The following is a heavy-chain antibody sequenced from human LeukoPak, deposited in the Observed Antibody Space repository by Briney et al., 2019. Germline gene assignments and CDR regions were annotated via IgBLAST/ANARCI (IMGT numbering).Heavy chain of an antibody. CDR3: AKQGYYYDSSGYYLGAFDI. CDR1: GFTFSSYA. J-gene: IGHJ3*02. Sequence: GGSLRLSCAASGFTFSSYAMSWVRQAPGKGLEWVSAISGSGGSTYYADSVKGRFTISRDNSKNTLYLQMNSLRAEDTAVYYCAKQGYYYDSSGYYLGAFDIWGQGTMVTVSS. CDR2: ISGSGGST. D-gene: IGHD3-22*01. V-gene: IGHV3-23*01.